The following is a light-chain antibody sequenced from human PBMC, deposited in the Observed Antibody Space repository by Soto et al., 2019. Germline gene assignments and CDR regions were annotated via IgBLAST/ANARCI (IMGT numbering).Light chain of an antibody. CDR1: SSDVGSYNY. CDR3: SSYTTRTTLYV. J-gene: IGLJ1*01. CDR2: EVS. V-gene: IGLV2-14*01. Sequence: QSALTQPASVSGSPGQSITISCTGTSSDVGSYNYVSWYQLHPGKAPKLMIYEVSNRPSGVSNRFSGSKSGDTAPLTISGLQAEDEADYYCSSYTTRTTLYVFGTGTKVTVL.